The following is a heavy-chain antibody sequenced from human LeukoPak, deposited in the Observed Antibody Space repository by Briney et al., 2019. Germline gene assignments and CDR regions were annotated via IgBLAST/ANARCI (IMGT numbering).Heavy chain of an antibody. CDR2: INPNSGGT. CDR1: GYTFTGYY. D-gene: IGHD3-10*01. V-gene: IGHV1-2*02. J-gene: IGHJ4*02. Sequence: GASVKVSCKASGYTFTGYYMHWVRQAPGQGLERMGWINPNSGGTNYAQKFQGRVTMTRDTSISTAYMELSRLRSDDTAVYYCARFPNMVRGVIPEGFDYWGQGTLVTVSS. CDR3: ARFPNMVRGVIPEGFDY.